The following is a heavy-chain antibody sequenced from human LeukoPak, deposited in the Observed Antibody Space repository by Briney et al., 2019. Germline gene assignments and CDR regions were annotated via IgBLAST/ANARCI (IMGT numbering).Heavy chain of an antibody. D-gene: IGHD3-22*01. CDR2: ISVSGNT. CDR1: GFTLSSYA. J-gene: IGHJ4*02. V-gene: IGHV3-23*01. Sequence: QTGGSLRLSCAASGFTLSSYAMSWVRQGPGKGLEWVSAISVSGNTYHADSVKGRFTISRDSSKNTLYLQMNSLRAEDTAIYYCAKRSSISSGHFDFWGRGTLVTVSS. CDR3: AKRSSISSGHFDF.